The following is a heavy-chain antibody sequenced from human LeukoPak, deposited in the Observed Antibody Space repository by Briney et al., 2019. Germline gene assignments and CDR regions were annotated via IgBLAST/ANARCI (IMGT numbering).Heavy chain of an antibody. Sequence: ASVKVSCKASGYTFTSYGISXXXXXXGXXXXWMXXXXXYNGNTXXXXXXXXXVTXTXXXXTSTAYMELRSLRSDDTAVYYCAREEFSNYACYWGQGTLVTVSS. CDR3: AREEFSNYACY. D-gene: IGHD4-11*01. CDR1: GYTFTSYG. J-gene: IGHJ4*02. V-gene: IGHV1-18*01. CDR2: XXXYNGNT.